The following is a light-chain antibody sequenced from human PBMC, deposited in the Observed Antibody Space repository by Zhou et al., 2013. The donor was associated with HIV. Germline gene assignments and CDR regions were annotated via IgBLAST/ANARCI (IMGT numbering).Light chain of an antibody. V-gene: IGKV3-20*01. J-gene: IGKJ5*01. CDR3: HQYGSSPIT. CDR2: GAS. CDR1: QSVSSN. Sequence: EIVMTQSPATLSVSPGERATLSCRASQSVSSNLAWYQQKPGQAPRLLIYGASSRAIGIPDRISGSGSGTDFTLTFSGLEPEDFAVYYCHQYGSSPITFGQGTRL.